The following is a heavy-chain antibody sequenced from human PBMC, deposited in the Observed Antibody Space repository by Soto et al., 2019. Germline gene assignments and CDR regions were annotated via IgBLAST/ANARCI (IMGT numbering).Heavy chain of an antibody. CDR2: INPNSGGT. J-gene: IGHJ6*02. CDR1: GYTFTGYY. V-gene: IGHV1-2*04. Sequence: ASVKVSCKASGYTFTGYYMHWVRQAPGQGLEWMGWINPNSGGTNYAQKFQGWVTMTRDTSISTAYMELSRLRSDDTAVYYCARALRTGTTSFYYYGMAVWGQGTTVTVSS. CDR3: ARALRTGTTSFYYYGMAV. D-gene: IGHD1-7*01.